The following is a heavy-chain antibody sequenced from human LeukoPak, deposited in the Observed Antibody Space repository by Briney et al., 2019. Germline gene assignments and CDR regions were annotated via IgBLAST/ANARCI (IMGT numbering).Heavy chain of an antibody. Sequence: GGSLRLSCAVSGFTFSSYAMSWVRQAPGKGMEWVSAISGSGGGTYYADSVRGRFTISRDNSKNTLYLQMNSLRAEDTAVYYCAKNVRYFDLYWGQGTLVTVSS. CDR1: GFTFSSYA. CDR2: ISGSGGGT. V-gene: IGHV3-23*01. D-gene: IGHD3-9*01. CDR3: AKNVRYFDLY. J-gene: IGHJ4*02.